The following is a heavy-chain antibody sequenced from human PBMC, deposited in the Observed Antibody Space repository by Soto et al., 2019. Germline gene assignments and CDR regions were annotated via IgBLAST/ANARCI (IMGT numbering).Heavy chain of an antibody. Sequence: GGSLRLSCAASGFTFTRYRMNWVRQAPGKGLEWVSSISSTTNYIYYAASMKGRFTIYRDNGKNSLYPEIHSMRVEDTAVYYCARDDSYYSLWSGYYPSSNGMDVWGQGTTVTVSS. V-gene: IGHV3-21*06. CDR2: ISSTTNYI. D-gene: IGHD3-3*01. CDR3: ARDDSYYSLWSGYYPSSNGMDV. J-gene: IGHJ6*02. CDR1: GFTFTRYR.